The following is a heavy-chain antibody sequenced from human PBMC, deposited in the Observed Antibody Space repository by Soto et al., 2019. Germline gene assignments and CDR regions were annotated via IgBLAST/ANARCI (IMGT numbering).Heavy chain of an antibody. CDR3: ARVVITMSIQSIDS. CDR1: GGSLSGYY. CDR2: INPGAIT. V-gene: IGHV4-34*01. Sequence: SETLSLTCAVYGGSLSGYYWTWTRQPPGKGLECIGEINPGAITNYNPSVKSRLTISLYTSPKQVSLELTSVTAASTAVYYCARVVITMSIQSIDSWGPGSLVTVSS. J-gene: IGHJ4*02. D-gene: IGHD1-1*01.